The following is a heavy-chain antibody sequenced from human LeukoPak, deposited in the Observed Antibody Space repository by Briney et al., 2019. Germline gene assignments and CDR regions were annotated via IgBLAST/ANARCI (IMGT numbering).Heavy chain of an antibody. CDR2: IFFSGAT. J-gene: IGHJ4*02. CDR3: ARPARYCSGGSCWDS. V-gene: IGHV4-59*01. CDR1: GGSINNYY. Sequence: SETLSLTCTVSGGSINNYYWSWIRQPPGKGLEWLGYIFFSGATNYDPSLKSRVTISVDTSKNQFSLKLTSVTAADTAIYYCARPARYCSGGSCWDSWGQGTLVTVSS. D-gene: IGHD2-15*01.